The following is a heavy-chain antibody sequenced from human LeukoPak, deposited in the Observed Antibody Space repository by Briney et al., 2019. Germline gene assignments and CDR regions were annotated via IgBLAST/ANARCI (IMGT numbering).Heavy chain of an antibody. V-gene: IGHV1-69*04. CDR1: GGTFSSYA. Sequence: ASVKVSCKASGGTFSSYAIIWIPQAPGQGLEWMGRIIPILGIANYAQKFQGRVTITADKSTSTAYMELSSLRSEDTAVYYCATGEYFDWLLPEGDFAYWGQGTLVTVSS. CDR3: ATGEYFDWLLPEGDFAY. CDR2: IIPILGIA. D-gene: IGHD3-9*01. J-gene: IGHJ4*02.